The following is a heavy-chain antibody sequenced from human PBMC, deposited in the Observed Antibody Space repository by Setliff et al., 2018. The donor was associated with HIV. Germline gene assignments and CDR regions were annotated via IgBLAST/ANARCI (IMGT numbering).Heavy chain of an antibody. J-gene: IGHJ4*02. CDR2: IIPIFGLA. D-gene: IGHD2-15*01. CDR3: VKGAGGYYDF. CDR1: GDIFNNNA. Sequence: GASVKVSCKASGDIFNNNAINWVRQAPGQGLEWMGRIIPIFGLANYARKFQGRVTITADKSTSTAYLELSSLTYDDTAIYYCVKGAGGYYDFWSQGTLVTVSS. V-gene: IGHV1-69*04.